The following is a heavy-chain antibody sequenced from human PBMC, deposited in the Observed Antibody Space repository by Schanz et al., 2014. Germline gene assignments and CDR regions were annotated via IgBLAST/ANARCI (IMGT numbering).Heavy chain of an antibody. CDR2: IGVDGTTT. CDR3: ARTLFPGGTQTFGN. Sequence: QAQLVESGGGVVQPGRSLRLSCAASGFTFSSYGMNWLRQAPGKGLEWVSVIGVDGTTTYYADSVKGRFTISRDNSKNTLYLQMNSRRPEDTAVYYCARTLFPGGTQTFGNWGRGTLVTVSS. CDR1: GFTFSSYG. J-gene: IGHJ4*02. V-gene: IGHV3-NL1*01. D-gene: IGHD2-8*02.